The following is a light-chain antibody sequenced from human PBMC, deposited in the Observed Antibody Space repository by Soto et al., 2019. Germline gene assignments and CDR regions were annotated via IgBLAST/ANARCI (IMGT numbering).Light chain of an antibody. J-gene: IGKJ4*01. CDR3: QQYNNWPPPT. Sequence: EIVMTQSPATLSVSPGDRATLSCRASQSVSSSLAWYQQIPGQAPRLLIYDASTRATGIPARFGGSGSGTEFTLTISSLQSEDFAVYYCQQYNNWPPPTFGGGTKVELK. V-gene: IGKV3-15*01. CDR1: QSVSSS. CDR2: DAS.